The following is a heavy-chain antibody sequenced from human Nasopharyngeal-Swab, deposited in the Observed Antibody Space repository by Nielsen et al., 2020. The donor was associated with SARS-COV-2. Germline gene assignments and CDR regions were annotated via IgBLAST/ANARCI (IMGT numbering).Heavy chain of an antibody. CDR3: ASDRSGFGFDF. V-gene: IGHV3-21*01. J-gene: IGHJ4*02. CDR2: VSTGGDYI. D-gene: IGHD3-3*01. CDR1: GFTFRFYT. Sequence: GESLKISCAASGFTFRFYTMHWVRQAPGKGLEWVSAVSTGGDYIHYTDLVQGRFAISRDNAKDSLYLQMNSLRAEDTAIYYCASDRSGFGFDFWGQGALVTVSP.